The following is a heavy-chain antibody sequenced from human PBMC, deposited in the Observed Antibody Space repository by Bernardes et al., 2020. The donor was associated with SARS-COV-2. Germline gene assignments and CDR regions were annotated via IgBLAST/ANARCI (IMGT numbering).Heavy chain of an antibody. CDR3: AKLIAVAGHADRSY. Sequence: GGSLRLSCAASGFTFSSSWMHWVRQVPGKGLVWVSRINDDGPIINYADSVKGRFTISRDNAKNTLYLQMNSLRAEDTAVYYCAKLIAVAGHADRSYWGQGTLVTVSS. V-gene: IGHV3-74*01. J-gene: IGHJ4*02. D-gene: IGHD6-19*01. CDR1: GFTFSSSW. CDR2: INDDGPII.